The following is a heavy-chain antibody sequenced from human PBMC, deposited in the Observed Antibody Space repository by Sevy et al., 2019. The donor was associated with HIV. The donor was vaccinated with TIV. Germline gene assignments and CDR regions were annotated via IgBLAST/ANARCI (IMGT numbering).Heavy chain of an antibody. D-gene: IGHD1-26*01. Sequence: SETLSLTCTVSGGSISSSSYYWGWIRQPPGKGLEWIGSIYYSGSTYYNPSLKSRVTISVDTSKNQFSLKLSSVTAADTAVYYCARLSGSYYGPLFDFDYWGQGTLVTVSS. CDR1: GGSISSSSYY. J-gene: IGHJ4*02. CDR3: ARLSGSYYGPLFDFDY. CDR2: IYYSGST. V-gene: IGHV4-39*01.